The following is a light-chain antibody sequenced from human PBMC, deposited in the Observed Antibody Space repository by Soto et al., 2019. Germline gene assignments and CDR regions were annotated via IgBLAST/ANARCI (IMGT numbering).Light chain of an antibody. CDR1: QSVSSTY. CDR3: QHYGSLVLT. Sequence: EIVLTQSPGTLSLSPGERATLSCRASQSVSSTYLAWYQQKPGQAPRLLIYGASSRATCIADRFSGSGSGTDFTLTISRLEPEDFAVYYCQHYGSLVLTFGGGTKVEIK. CDR2: GAS. J-gene: IGKJ4*01. V-gene: IGKV3-20*01.